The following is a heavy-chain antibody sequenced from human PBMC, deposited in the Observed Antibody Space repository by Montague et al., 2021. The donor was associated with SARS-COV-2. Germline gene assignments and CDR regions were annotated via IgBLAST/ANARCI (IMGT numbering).Heavy chain of an antibody. CDR3: ARRGSSVWGVTVSAELDY. J-gene: IGHJ4*02. D-gene: IGHD3-10*01. Sequence: SETLSLTCAVYGGSFIGYYWSWIRQPPEKGLVLIGEINQSGRTNNNPSLKSRVVISVDTSKNQFSLKLSSVTAADTAVYYCARRGSSVWGVTVSAELDYWGQGILVIVSS. CDR1: GGSFIGYY. CDR2: INQSGRT. V-gene: IGHV4-34*01.